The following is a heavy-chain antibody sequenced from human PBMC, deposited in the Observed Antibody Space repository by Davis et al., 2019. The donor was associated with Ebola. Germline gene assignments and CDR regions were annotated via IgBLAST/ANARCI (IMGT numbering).Heavy chain of an antibody. V-gene: IGHV3-11*01. J-gene: IGHJ5*01. CDR2: ISSSSSTI. D-gene: IGHD1-1*01. Sequence: GGSLRLSCAASGFTFSDYYMSWIRQAPGKGLEWVSYISSSSSTIYYADSVKGRFTISRDNSKNTLYLQMKGLRAEDTAVYFCTKMVAGTTSGEKFTWFDSWGQGTLVTVSS. CDR3: TKMVAGTTSGEKFTWFDS. CDR1: GFTFSDYY.